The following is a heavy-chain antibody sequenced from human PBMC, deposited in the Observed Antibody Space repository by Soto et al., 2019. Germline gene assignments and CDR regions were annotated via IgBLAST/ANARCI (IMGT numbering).Heavy chain of an antibody. Sequence: GASVKVSCKASGYTFTSYGISWVRQAPGQGLEWMGWISAYNGNTNYAQKLQGRVTMTTDTSTSTAHMELRSLRSDDTAVYYCARDVKYDILTGYHPYYFDYWGQGTLVTVSS. CDR1: GYTFTSYG. J-gene: IGHJ4*02. CDR3: ARDVKYDILTGYHPYYFDY. V-gene: IGHV1-18*01. D-gene: IGHD3-9*01. CDR2: ISAYNGNT.